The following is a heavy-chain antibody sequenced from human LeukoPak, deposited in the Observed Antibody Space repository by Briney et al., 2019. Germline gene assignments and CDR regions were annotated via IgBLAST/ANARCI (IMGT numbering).Heavy chain of an antibody. V-gene: IGHV3-23*01. CDR3: AKRDSGGYYSSFDAFDF. J-gene: IGHJ3*01. D-gene: IGHD3-22*01. CDR2: ISGSGGST. CDR1: GFTFSSYA. Sequence: PGGSLRLSCAASGFTFSSYAMSWVRQAPGKGLEWVSAISGSGGSTYYADSVKGRFTISRDNSKNTLYLQMNSLRAEDTAVYYCAKRDSGGYYSSFDAFDFWGQGTMVTVSS.